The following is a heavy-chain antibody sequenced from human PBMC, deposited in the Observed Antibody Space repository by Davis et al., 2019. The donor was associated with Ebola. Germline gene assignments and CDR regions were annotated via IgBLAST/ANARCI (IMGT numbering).Heavy chain of an antibody. V-gene: IGHV1-69*10. Sequence: SVKVSCKASGGTFSSYAISWVRQAPGQGLEWMGGIIPILGIANYAQKFQGRVTITADESTSTAYMELSSLRSEDTAVYYCARTYYYDSSGYSDAFDIWGQGTMVTVSS. CDR2: IIPILGIA. CDR1: GGTFSSYA. J-gene: IGHJ3*02. D-gene: IGHD3-22*01. CDR3: ARTYYYDSSGYSDAFDI.